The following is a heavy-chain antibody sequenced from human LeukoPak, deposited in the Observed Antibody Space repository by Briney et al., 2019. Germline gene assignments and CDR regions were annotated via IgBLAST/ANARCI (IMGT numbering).Heavy chain of an antibody. Sequence: SASLSLTCTVSGGSISSYYWSWIRQPPGKGLEWIGYIYYSGSTNYNPSLKSRVTISVDTSKNQFSLKLSSVTAADTAVYYCARSWTRYTPDYWGQGTLVTV. CDR2: IYYSGST. D-gene: IGHD6-13*01. V-gene: IGHV4-59*01. CDR1: GGSISSYY. J-gene: IGHJ4*02. CDR3: ARSWTRYTPDY.